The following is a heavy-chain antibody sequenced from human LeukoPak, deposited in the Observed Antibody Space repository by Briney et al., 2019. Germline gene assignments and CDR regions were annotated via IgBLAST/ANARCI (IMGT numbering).Heavy chain of an antibody. D-gene: IGHD3-22*01. CDR3: ARLGFADSGYYHTDAFDI. V-gene: IGHV4-59*08. Sequence: SETLSLTCAVYGGSFSGYYWSWIRQPPGKGLEWIGYIYYSGSTNYNPSLKSRVTISVDTSKNQFSLKLSSVTAADTAVYYCARLGFADSGYYHTDAFDIWGQGTMVTVSS. CDR1: GGSFSGYY. J-gene: IGHJ3*02. CDR2: IYYSGST.